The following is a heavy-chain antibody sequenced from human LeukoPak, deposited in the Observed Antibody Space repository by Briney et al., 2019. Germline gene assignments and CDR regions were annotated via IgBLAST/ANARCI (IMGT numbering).Heavy chain of an antibody. CDR2: ISGSGSTT. J-gene: IGHJ4*02. D-gene: IGHD6-13*01. V-gene: IGHV3-23*01. Sequence: GGSLRLSCAASGFTFSSYAMSWVRQAPGKGLEWVAGISGSGSTTYHADSVKGRFTISRDNSKNTLHLQMNSLRAEDTAVYYCAKPLSAASGTDFDNWGQGTLVTVSS. CDR3: AKPLSAASGTDFDN. CDR1: GFTFSSYA.